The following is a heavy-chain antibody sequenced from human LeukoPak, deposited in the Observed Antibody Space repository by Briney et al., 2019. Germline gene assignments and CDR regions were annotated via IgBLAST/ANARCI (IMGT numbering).Heavy chain of an antibody. CDR2: ISGSGGST. V-gene: IGHV3-23*01. Sequence: GGSLRLSCAASGFTLSGYVMSWVRQAPGKGLEWVSGISGSGGSTNYADSVKGRFTISRDNSKNTLYLQMNRLRVEDTAVYYCAKDSGSGWYQYGMDVWGQGTTVTVSS. CDR3: AKDSGSGWYQYGMDV. J-gene: IGHJ6*02. D-gene: IGHD6-19*01. CDR1: GFTLSGYV.